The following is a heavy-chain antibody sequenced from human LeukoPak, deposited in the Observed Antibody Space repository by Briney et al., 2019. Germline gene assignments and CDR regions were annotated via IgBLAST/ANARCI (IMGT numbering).Heavy chain of an antibody. CDR2: IYPGDSDT. Sequence: GESLKISCKGSGYSFTSYWIGWVRQMPGKGLEWVGIIYPGDSDTRYSPSFQGQVTISADMSISTPYLQWSSLKASDTAMYYCARLYDSSGYPSFDYWGQGTLVTVSS. CDR3: ARLYDSSGYPSFDY. CDR1: GYSFTSYW. J-gene: IGHJ4*02. D-gene: IGHD3-22*01. V-gene: IGHV5-51*01.